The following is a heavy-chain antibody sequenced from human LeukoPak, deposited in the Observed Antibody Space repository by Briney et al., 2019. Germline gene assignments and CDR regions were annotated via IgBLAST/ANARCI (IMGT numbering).Heavy chain of an antibody. CDR1: GFTFSSYA. D-gene: IGHD6-19*01. CDR2: ISYDGSNK. J-gene: IGHJ6*02. CDR3: ARDGPGIAVAGPYYYYYGMDV. V-gene: IGHV3-30-3*01. Sequence: PGRSLRLSCAASGFTFSSYAMHWDRQAPGKGLEWVAVISYDGSNKYYADSVKGRFTISRDNSKNTLYLQMNSLRAEDTAVYYCARDGPGIAVAGPYYYYYGMDVWGQGTTVTVSS.